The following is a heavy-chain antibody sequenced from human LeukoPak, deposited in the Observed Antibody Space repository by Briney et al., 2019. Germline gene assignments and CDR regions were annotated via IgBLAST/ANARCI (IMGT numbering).Heavy chain of an antibody. V-gene: IGHV4-39*07. CDR2: IYYSGTT. CDR3: ARDFGPYCGGACFPFDY. Sequence: SETLSLTCNVSGGSISSTSYYWGWIRQPPGQGLEWVGTIYYSGTTYYNPSLKSRVTISVDTSKNQFSLRLSSVTAADTAVYYCARDFGPYCGGACFPFDYWGQGTLVTVSS. CDR1: GGSISSTSYY. D-gene: IGHD2-21*02. J-gene: IGHJ4*02.